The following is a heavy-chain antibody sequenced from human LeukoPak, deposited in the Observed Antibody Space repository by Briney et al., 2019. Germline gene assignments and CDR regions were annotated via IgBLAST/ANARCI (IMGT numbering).Heavy chain of an antibody. CDR1: GFTFSSYA. CDR2: ISGSGGST. V-gene: IGHV3-23*01. J-gene: IGHJ4*02. Sequence: PGGSLRLSCAASGFTFSSYAMSWVRQAPGKGLEWVSAISGSGGSTYYADSVKGRFTISRDNSKNTLYLQMNSLRAEDTAVCHCAKDSGHYYDSSGYETSFFDYWGQGTLVTVSS. CDR3: AKDSGHYYDSSGYETSFFDY. D-gene: IGHD3-22*01.